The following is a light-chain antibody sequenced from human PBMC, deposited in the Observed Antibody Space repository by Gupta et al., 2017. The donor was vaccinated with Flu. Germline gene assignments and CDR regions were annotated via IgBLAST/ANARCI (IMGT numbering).Light chain of an antibody. CDR2: KTS. CDR1: QSISGW. V-gene: IGKV1-5*03. Sequence: SPSTLSASVGDRIILTCRASQSISGWLAWYQQKPGRAPNLLIYKTSTLKSGVPSRFSGSGSGTEFTLTISSLQPDDFATYYCQQYNTSWTFGQGTKVQIK. CDR3: QQYNTSWT. J-gene: IGKJ1*01.